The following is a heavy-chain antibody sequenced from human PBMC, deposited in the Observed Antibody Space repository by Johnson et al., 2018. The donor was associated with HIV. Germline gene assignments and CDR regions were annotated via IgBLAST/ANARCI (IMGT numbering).Heavy chain of an antibody. CDR3: AREGGNGQAFDI. V-gene: IGHV3-23*04. D-gene: IGHD2-8*01. CDR1: GFTFSSYA. CDR2: ISDSGGST. Sequence: VQLVESGGGLVQPGGSLRLSCAASGFTFSSYAMSWVRQAPGKGLEWVSGISDSGGSTYYADSVKGRFTISRDNSKNTLYLQMNSLRAEDTAVYYCAREGGNGQAFDIWGQGKMVIVSS. J-gene: IGHJ3*02.